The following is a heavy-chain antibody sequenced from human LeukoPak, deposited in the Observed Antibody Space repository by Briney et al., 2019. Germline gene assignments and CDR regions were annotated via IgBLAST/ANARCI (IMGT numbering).Heavy chain of an antibody. Sequence: SETLSLTCAVYGGSFSGYYWSWIRQPPGKGLEWIGEINHSGSTNYNPSLKSRVTISVDTSKNQFSLKLSSVTAADTAVYYCARRLRYFAAPYDYWGQGTLVTASS. CDR1: GGSFSGYY. J-gene: IGHJ4*02. D-gene: IGHD3-9*01. CDR2: INHSGST. CDR3: ARRLRYFAAPYDY. V-gene: IGHV4-34*01.